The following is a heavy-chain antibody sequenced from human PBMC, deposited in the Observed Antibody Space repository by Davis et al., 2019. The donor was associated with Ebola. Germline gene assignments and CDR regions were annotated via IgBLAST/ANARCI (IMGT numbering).Heavy chain of an antibody. CDR3: ARGNSDYGDFDY. CDR2: IYYSGTT. V-gene: IGHV4-59*11. D-gene: IGHD4-17*01. Sequence: MPSETLSLTCTLSGGSISNHYWSWVRQSPGKRLEWIGYIYYSGTTDYNPTLKNRITISLDTSKNQFSLKLTSVTAADTAVYYCARGNSDYGDFDYWGQGTLVTVSS. CDR1: GGSISNHY. J-gene: IGHJ4*02.